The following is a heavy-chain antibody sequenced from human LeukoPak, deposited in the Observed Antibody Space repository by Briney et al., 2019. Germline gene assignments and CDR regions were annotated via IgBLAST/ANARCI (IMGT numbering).Heavy chain of an antibody. J-gene: IGHJ4*02. V-gene: IGHV4-39*01. CDR2: IYYSGST. Sequence: PSETLSLTCTVSGGSISSSSYYWGWIRQPPGKGLEWIGSIYYSGSTYYNPSLKSRVTISVDTSKNQFSLKLSSVTAADTAVYYCATGGPAPNIAVFDYWGQGTLVTVSS. D-gene: IGHD6-19*01. CDR3: ATGGPAPNIAVFDY. CDR1: GGSISSSSYY.